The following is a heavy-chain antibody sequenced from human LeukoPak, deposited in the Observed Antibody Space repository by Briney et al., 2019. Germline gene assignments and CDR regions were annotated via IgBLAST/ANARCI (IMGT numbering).Heavy chain of an antibody. CDR2: ISSSSSYI. CDR3: ARDRSGSYHGFDY. V-gene: IGHV3-21*01. Sequence: GGSLRLSCAASGCTFSSDSMNWVRQAPGKGRERVSSISSSSSYIYYADSVKGGFTISRDNAKNSLYLQMNSLRAEDTAVYYCARDRSGSYHGFDYWGQGTLVTVSS. D-gene: IGHD1-26*01. CDR1: GCTFSSDS. J-gene: IGHJ4*02.